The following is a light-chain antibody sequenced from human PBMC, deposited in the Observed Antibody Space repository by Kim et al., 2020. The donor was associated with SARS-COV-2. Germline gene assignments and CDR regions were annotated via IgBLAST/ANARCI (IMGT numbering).Light chain of an antibody. Sequence: ASVGDRVPITCRASQDIRNDLGWYQQNPGRAPKRLIYGASSLQSGVPSRFSGSGSGTEFTLTIRSVQPEDFATYFCLQHSTYPFTFGQGTRLEIK. CDR3: LQHSTYPFT. CDR1: QDIRND. J-gene: IGKJ5*01. CDR2: GAS. V-gene: IGKV1-17*01.